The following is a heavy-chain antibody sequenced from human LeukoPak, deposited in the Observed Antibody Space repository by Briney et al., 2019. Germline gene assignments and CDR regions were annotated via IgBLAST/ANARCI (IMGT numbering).Heavy chain of an antibody. CDR1: GYNLNNYD. V-gene: IGHV1-18*01. J-gene: IGHJ4*02. CDR3: ARGGSRVTFGGVDY. Sequence: ASVKVSCKASGYNLNNYDINWVRQAPGQGLEWMGWISAYNGNTNYAQKLQGRVTVTTDTSTSTAHMELRSLRSDDTAVYYCARGGSRVTFGGVDYWGQGTLVTVFS. D-gene: IGHD3-16*01. CDR2: ISAYNGNT.